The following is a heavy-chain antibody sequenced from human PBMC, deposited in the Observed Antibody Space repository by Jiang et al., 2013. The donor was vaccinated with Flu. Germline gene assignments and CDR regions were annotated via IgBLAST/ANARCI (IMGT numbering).Heavy chain of an antibody. J-gene: IGHJ3*02. Sequence: VQLLESGGGLVQPGGSLRLSCAASGFTFSSYAMSWVRQAPGKGLEWVSAISGSGGSTYYADSVKGRFTISRDNSKNTLYLQMNSLRAEDTAVYYCAKESGLGEGQYYDFWSGYLWGAFDIWGQGTMVTVSS. CDR2: ISGSGGST. CDR3: AKESGLGEGQYYDFWSGYLWGAFDI. V-gene: IGHV3-23*01. D-gene: IGHD3-3*01. CDR1: GFTFSSYA.